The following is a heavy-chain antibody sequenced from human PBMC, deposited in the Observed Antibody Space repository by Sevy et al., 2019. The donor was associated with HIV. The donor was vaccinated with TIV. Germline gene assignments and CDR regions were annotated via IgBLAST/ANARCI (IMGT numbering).Heavy chain of an antibody. CDR2: IYHSGTT. V-gene: IGHV4-4*02. CDR3: ARLTGGVDSGFQH. D-gene: IGHD3-16*01. J-gene: IGHJ1*01. CDR1: DGSIRSSNW. Sequence: SETLSLTCAVSDGSIRSSNWWSWVRQSPGKGLEWIGEIYHSGTTNRNPSLKSRVTISRDKSKNLFSLKLSSVTAADTAVYYCARLTGGVDSGFQHWGQGTLVTVSS.